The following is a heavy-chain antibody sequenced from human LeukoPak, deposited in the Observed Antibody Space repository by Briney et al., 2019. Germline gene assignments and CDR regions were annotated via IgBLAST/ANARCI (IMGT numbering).Heavy chain of an antibody. J-gene: IGHJ6*02. Sequence: ASVKVSCKASGYTFTSYDINWVRQATGQGLEWMGWMNPDSGNTGYAQKFQGRVTMTRNTSISTAYMELSSLRSEDTAVYYCAREGRRASIFGVVIIRSYGMDVWGQGTTVTVSS. CDR3: AREGRRASIFGVVIIRSYGMDV. V-gene: IGHV1-8*01. D-gene: IGHD3-3*01. CDR2: MNPDSGNT. CDR1: GYTFTSYD.